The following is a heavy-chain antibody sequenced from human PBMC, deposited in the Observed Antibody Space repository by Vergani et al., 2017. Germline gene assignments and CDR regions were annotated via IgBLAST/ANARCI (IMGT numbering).Heavy chain of an antibody. CDR3: ARDLRLLYNRFDP. J-gene: IGHJ5*02. CDR2: TWYEGNNK. V-gene: IGHV3-33*01. CDR1: GFTFNQYG. Sequence: QVQLVESGGGVVQPGRSLRISCAESGFTFNQYGMHWVRQAPGKGLEWVAVTWYEGNNKQYADSVKGRFTISRDNSKSTMYLQMNSLRDEDTGVYYCARDLRLLYNRFDPWGQGTPFTVSS. D-gene: IGHD1-14*01.